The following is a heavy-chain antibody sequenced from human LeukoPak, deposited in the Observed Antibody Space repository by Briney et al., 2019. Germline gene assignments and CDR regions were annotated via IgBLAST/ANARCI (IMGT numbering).Heavy chain of an antibody. CDR3: AREVILVPAAYYFDY. CDR1: GGSIDSYY. D-gene: IGHD2-2*01. Sequence: SETLSLTCTVSGGSIDSYYWTWIRQPAGKGLEWIGRIYVSGSTYYNPSLKSRVTMSVGTSKNQFSLKLNSVTAADTAVYYCAREVILVPAAYYFDYWGQGTLVTVSS. CDR2: IYVSGST. V-gene: IGHV4-4*07. J-gene: IGHJ4*02.